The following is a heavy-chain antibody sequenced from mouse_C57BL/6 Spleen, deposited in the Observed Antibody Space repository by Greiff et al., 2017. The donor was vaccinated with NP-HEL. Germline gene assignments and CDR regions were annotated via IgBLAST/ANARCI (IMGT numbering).Heavy chain of an antibody. D-gene: IGHD2-5*01. V-gene: IGHV1-66*01. Sequence: QVQLKESGPELVKPGASVKISCKASGYSFTSYYIHWVKQRPGQGLEWIGWIYPGSGNTKYNEKFKGKATLTADTSSSTAYMQLSSLTSEDSAVYYCARRDYSNYDWFAYWGQGTLVTVSA. J-gene: IGHJ3*01. CDR2: IYPGSGNT. CDR3: ARRDYSNYDWFAY. CDR1: GYSFTSYY.